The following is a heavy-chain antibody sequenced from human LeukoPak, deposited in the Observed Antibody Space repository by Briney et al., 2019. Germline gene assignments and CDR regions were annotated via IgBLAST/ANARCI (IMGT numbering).Heavy chain of an antibody. D-gene: IGHD3-10*01. CDR3: AKPDYYYGSGTSTYFGMDV. CDR1: GFIFSNYA. CDR2: ISGSAGST. Sequence: PGGSLRLSCAASGFIFSNYAMNWVRQAPGKGLEWVSAISGSAGSTYYADSVKGRFPISRDNPKNTLYLQMNSLRAEDTAVYYCAKPDYYYGSGTSTYFGMDVWGQGTTVTVSS. J-gene: IGHJ6*02. V-gene: IGHV3-23*01.